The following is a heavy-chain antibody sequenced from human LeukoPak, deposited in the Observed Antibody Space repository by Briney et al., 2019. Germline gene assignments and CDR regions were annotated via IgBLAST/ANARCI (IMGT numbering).Heavy chain of an antibody. D-gene: IGHD5-18*01. J-gene: IGHJ4*02. V-gene: IGHV1-18*01. CDR2: ISAYKGNT. CDR1: RYTPTSYG. Sequence: ASVKVSCKASRYTPTSYGISWVRQAPGQGLEGMGRISAYKGNTNYTQKLRGRDTITTDTSTSTAYMELRSLRSDDPAVYSCARAGEGGYSYGPFDYWGEGNLVTVSS. CDR3: ARAGEGGYSYGPFDY.